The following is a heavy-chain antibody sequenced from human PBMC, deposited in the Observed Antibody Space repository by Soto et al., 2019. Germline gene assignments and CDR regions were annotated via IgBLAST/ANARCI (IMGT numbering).Heavy chain of an antibody. J-gene: IGHJ4*02. D-gene: IGHD2-8*01. CDR2: IFHDGTA. CDR1: GVSISSGNW. V-gene: IGHV4-4*02. CDR3: ARLVYDTRLNYMYFDF. Sequence: SETLSLTCAVSGVSISSGNWWTWVRQTPQRGLEYIGEIFHDGTANYYPSFERRVAISVDTSKNQFSLKPTSVTAADTAIYFCARLVYDTRLNYMYFDFWGQGALVTV.